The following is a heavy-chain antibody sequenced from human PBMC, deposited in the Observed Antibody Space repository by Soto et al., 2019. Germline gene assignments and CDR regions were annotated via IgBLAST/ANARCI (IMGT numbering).Heavy chain of an antibody. V-gene: IGHV3-30*18. CDR3: AKDRGPIWGMDV. CDR1: GFTFSSYG. CDR2: ISYDGSNK. J-gene: IGHJ6*02. Sequence: QVQLVESGGGVVQPGRSLRLSCAASGFTFSSYGMHWVRQAPGKGLEWVAVISYDGSNKYYADSVKGRFTISRDNSKNTLYLQMNSLGAEDTAVYYCAKDRGPIWGMDVWGQGTTVTVSS. D-gene: IGHD3-10*01.